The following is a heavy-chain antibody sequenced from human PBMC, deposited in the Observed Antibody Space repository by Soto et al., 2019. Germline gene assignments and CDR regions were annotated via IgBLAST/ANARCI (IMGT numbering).Heavy chain of an antibody. CDR2: IYYSGST. Sequence: NPSETLSLTCTVSGGSISSSSYYWGWIRQPPGKRLEWIGSIYYSGSTYYNPSLKSRVTISVDTSKNQFSLKLSSVTAADTAVYYCARQTWVTIFGVVIEGHYYYGMDVWGQGTTVTVSS. CDR1: GGSISSSSYY. J-gene: IGHJ6*02. D-gene: IGHD3-3*01. CDR3: ARQTWVTIFGVVIEGHYYYGMDV. V-gene: IGHV4-39*01.